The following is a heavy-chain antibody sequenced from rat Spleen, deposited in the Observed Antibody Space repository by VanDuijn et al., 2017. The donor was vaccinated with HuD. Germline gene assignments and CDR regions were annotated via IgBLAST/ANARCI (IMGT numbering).Heavy chain of an antibody. CDR2: ISIGGGTT. CDR1: GFSFRDYA. V-gene: IGHV5S13*01. CDR3: AGGTTLFDY. J-gene: IGHJ2*01. Sequence: EVQLVESGGGLVQPGRSLKLSCAASGFSFRDYAMAWVRQAPTKGLEWVASISIGGGTTYYRDSVTGRFTISRDTAQNTLYLQMNSLRSEDTATYYCAGGTTLFDYWGQGVMVTVSS. D-gene: IGHD1-10*01.